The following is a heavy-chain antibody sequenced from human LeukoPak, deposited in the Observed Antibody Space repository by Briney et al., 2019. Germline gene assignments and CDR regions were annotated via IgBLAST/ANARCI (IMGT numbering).Heavy chain of an antibody. CDR1: GFTFIDYG. J-gene: IGHJ3*02. CDR2: IVGSGGST. Sequence: GGSLRLSCAASGFTFIDYGMSWVRQAPGKGLDWVSAIVGSGGSTYYADSVQGRFTISRDNSKNTPYLQMNSLRAEDTAVYYCAKYFAGSGYAFDIWGQGTMVTVSS. CDR3: AKYFAGSGYAFDI. V-gene: IGHV3-23*01. D-gene: IGHD3-9*01.